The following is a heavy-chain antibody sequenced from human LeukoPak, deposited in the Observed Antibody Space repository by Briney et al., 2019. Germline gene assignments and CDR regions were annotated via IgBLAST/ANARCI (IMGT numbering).Heavy chain of an antibody. V-gene: IGHV3-23*01. D-gene: IGHD6-19*01. J-gene: IGHJ4*02. CDR3: AKVDSSGWYGY. CDR2: ISGSGGST. CDR1: GFTFSSYA. Sequence: GGSLRLTCAASGFTFSSYAMSWVRQAPGKGLEWVSAISGSGGSTYYADSVKGRFTISRDNSKNTLYLQMNSLRAEDTAVYYCAKVDSSGWYGYWGQGTLVTVSS.